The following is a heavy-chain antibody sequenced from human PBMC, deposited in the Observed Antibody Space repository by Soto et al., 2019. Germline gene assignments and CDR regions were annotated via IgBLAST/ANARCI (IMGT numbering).Heavy chain of an antibody. CDR3: LRYCVAATY. CDR2: MNPNSGNT. J-gene: IGHJ4*02. Sequence: ASVKVSCKAFGYTFTTYNINWVRQATGQGLEWMGWMNPNSGNTGYAQKFQDRITLTRDTSINTAYMELSSLRSDDTAVYFCLRYCVAATYWGQGTQVTVSS. CDR1: GYTFTTYN. D-gene: IGHD2-21*01. V-gene: IGHV1-8*01.